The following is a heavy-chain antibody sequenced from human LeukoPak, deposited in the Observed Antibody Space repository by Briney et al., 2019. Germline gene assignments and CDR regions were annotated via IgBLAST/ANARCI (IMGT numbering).Heavy chain of an antibody. CDR3: ARDPGPYYYYGMDV. J-gene: IGHJ6*02. CDR2: IYSGGST. CDR1: GFTVSSNY. V-gene: IGHV3-66*02. Sequence: GGSLRLSCAASGFTVSSNYMSWARQAPGKGLEWVSVIYSGGSTYYADSVKGRFTISRDNSKNTLYLQMNSLRAEDTAVYYCARDPGPYYYYGMDVWGQGTTVTVSS.